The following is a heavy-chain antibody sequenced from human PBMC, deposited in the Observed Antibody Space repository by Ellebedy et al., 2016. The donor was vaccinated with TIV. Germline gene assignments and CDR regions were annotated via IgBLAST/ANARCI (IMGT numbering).Heavy chain of an antibody. J-gene: IGHJ6*02. V-gene: IGHV3-23*01. CDR2: ISGSGGST. D-gene: IGHD1-26*01. CDR3: AKDWWDTYYGMDV. CDR1: GFTFSSYA. Sequence: GGSLRLSCAASGFTFSSYAMSWVRQAPGKGLEWVSAISGSGGSTYSADSVKGRFTISRDNSKNTLYLQMNSLRAEDTAVYYCAKDWWDTYYGMDVWGQGTTVTVSS.